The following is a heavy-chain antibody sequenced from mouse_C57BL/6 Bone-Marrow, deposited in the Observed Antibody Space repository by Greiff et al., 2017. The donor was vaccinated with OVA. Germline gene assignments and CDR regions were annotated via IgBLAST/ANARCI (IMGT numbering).Heavy chain of an antibody. CDR2: IRNKANNHAT. Sequence: EVQLQQSGGGLVQPGGSMKLSCAASGFTFSDAWMDWVRQSPEKGLEWVAEIRNKANNHATYYAESVKGRFTISRDDSKSSVYLQMNSLRAEDTGIYYCTRTIITTVPFDYWGQGTTLTVSS. CDR1: GFTFSDAW. V-gene: IGHV6-6*01. CDR3: TRTIITTVPFDY. D-gene: IGHD1-1*01. J-gene: IGHJ2*01.